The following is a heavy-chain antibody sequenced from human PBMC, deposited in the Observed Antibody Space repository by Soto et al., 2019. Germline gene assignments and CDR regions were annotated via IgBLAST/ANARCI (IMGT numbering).Heavy chain of an antibody. J-gene: IGHJ4*02. Sequence: SEPLCLPCTVSDVSIRSGGYYWGWIRQHPGKGLGWIGNIYHSGRTYYHPSLKSRVIMSVDTSKNHFYMNRNSVTAAALAMYFCESLIGGDSEYYFDYWGQGTLVTVSS. CDR1: DVSIRSGGYY. D-gene: IGHD4-17*01. V-gene: IGHV4-31*03. CDR2: IYHSGRT. CDR3: ESLIGGDSEYYFDY.